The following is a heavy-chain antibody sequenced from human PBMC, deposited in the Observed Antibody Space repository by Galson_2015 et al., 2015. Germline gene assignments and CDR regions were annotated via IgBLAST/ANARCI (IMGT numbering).Heavy chain of an antibody. Sequence: ETLSLTCAVYGGSFSGYYWSWIRQPPGQGLEWIGEINHSGSTNYNPSLKSRVTISVDTSKNQFSLKLSSVTAADTAVYYCARSVAGTLGYMDVWGKGTTVTVSS. D-gene: IGHD6-19*01. J-gene: IGHJ6*03. V-gene: IGHV4-34*01. CDR1: GGSFSGYY. CDR2: INHSGST. CDR3: ARSVAGTLGYMDV.